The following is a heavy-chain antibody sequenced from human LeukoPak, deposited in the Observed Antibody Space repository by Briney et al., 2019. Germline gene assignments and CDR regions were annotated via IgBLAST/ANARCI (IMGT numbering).Heavy chain of an antibody. CDR2: ISGNSRYI. V-gene: IGHV3-21*06. D-gene: IGHD6-13*01. J-gene: IGHJ4*02. Sequence: GGSLRLSCAASGFTFSSYSMTWVRQAPGKGLEWVSSISGNSRYIYYADSMRGRFTISRDNAKNSLYLQMNSLKPEDTAVYYCARVAEAAAFDSWGQGTLVTVSS. CDR1: GFTFSSYS. CDR3: ARVAEAAAFDS.